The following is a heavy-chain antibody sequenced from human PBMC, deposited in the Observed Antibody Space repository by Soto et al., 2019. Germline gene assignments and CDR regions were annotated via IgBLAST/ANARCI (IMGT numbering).Heavy chain of an antibody. V-gene: IGHV1-69*06. CDR2: IIPIFGTA. D-gene: IGHD2-2*01. CDR1: GGTFSSYA. Sequence: QVQLVQSGAEVKKPGSSVKVSCKASGGTFSSYAISWVRQAPGQGLEWMGGIIPIFGTANYAQKFQGRVTITADKSTSTAYMELSSLRSEDTAVYYCATLLSDIVVVPAAINYGMDVWGQGTTVTVSS. CDR3: ATLLSDIVVVPAAINYGMDV. J-gene: IGHJ6*02.